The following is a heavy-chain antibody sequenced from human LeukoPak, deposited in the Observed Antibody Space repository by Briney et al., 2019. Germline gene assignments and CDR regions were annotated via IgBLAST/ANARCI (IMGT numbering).Heavy chain of an antibody. J-gene: IGHJ4*02. CDR2: IYSGGST. V-gene: IGHV3-53*01. D-gene: IGHD6-19*01. CDR1: GFTVSSNY. CDR3: ARREDSSDWYTDF. Sequence: GGSLRLSCAASGFTVSSNYMSWVRQAPGKGLEWVSVIYSGGSTYYADSVKGRFTISRDNSKNTLYLQMNSLRAEDTAVYYCARREDSSDWYTDFWGQGTLVTVTS.